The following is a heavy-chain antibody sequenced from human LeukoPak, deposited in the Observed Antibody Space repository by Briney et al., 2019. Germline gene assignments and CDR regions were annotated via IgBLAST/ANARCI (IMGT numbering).Heavy chain of an antibody. Sequence: GGSLRLSCAASGFTFSNYWMTWFRQTPGKGLEWVGNIKPDGSEKYYVDSVKGRFTISRDNAKNSLYLQMNSLRAEDTAVYYCEVDGYWGQGTLVTVSS. J-gene: IGHJ4*02. CDR3: EVDGY. D-gene: IGHD5-12*01. CDR1: GFTFSNYW. CDR2: IKPDGSEK. V-gene: IGHV3-7*01.